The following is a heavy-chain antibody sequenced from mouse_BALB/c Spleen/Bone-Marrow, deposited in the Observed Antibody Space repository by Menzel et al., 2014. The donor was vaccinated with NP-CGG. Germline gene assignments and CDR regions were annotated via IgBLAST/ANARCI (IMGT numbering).Heavy chain of an antibody. CDR1: GYTFTSYW. CDR3: TRWNYYGSSYDY. J-gene: IGHJ2*01. CDR2: IYPGNSDT. Sequence: VQLQQSGTVRARPGASVKMSCKASGYTFTSYWMHWVKQRPGQGLEWIGAIYPGNSDTSYNQKFKGKAKLTAVTSTSTSYMELSSLTNEDSAVYYCTRWNYYGSSYDYWGQGPTRTVSS. D-gene: IGHD1-1*01. V-gene: IGHV1-5*01.